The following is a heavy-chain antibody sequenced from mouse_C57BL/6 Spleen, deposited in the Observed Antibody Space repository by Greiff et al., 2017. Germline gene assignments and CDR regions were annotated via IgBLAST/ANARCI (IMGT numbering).Heavy chain of an antibody. D-gene: IGHD1-1*01. CDR1: GYTFTSYW. Sequence: QVQLQQPGAELAKPGSSVKLSCKASGYTFTSYWMHWVKQRPGQGLEWIGYINPSSGYTKYNQKFKDKATLTADKSSSTAYMQLSSLTYEDSAVYYCARHSCGSSYALAYWGQGTLVTVSA. CDR2: INPSSGYT. J-gene: IGHJ3*01. V-gene: IGHV1-7*01. CDR3: ARHSCGSSYALAY.